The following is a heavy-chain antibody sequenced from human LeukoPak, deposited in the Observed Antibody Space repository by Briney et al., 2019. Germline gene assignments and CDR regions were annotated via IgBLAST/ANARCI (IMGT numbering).Heavy chain of an antibody. J-gene: IGHJ4*02. CDR1: GGSFSGYY. CDR2: INHSGST. CDR3: ASYRPLGYCSSTSCRATMDTAMEN. V-gene: IGHV4-34*01. D-gene: IGHD2-2*01. Sequence: SETLSLTCAVYGGSFSGYYWSWIRQPPGKGLEWIGEINHSGSTNYNPSLKSRVTISVDTSKNQFSLKLSSVTAADTAVYHCASYRPLGYCSSTSCRATMDTAMENWGQGTLVTVSS.